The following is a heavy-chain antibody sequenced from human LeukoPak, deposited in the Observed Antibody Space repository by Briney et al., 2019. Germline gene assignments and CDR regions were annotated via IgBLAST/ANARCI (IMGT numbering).Heavy chain of an antibody. Sequence: GGSLRLSCAASGFTVSSNYTSWVRQAPGKGLEWVSSISSSYIYYADSVKGRFTISRDNAKNSLYLQMNSLRAEDTAVYYCARDRSIAVAGDYYYYGMDVWGQGTTVTVSS. CDR3: ARDRSIAVAGDYYYYGMDV. CDR2: ISSSYI. V-gene: IGHV3-21*01. D-gene: IGHD6-19*01. J-gene: IGHJ6*02. CDR1: GFTVSSNY.